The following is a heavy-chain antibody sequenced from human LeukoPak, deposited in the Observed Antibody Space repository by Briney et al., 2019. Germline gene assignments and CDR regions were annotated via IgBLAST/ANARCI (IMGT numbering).Heavy chain of an antibody. CDR3: AKDPKPATYYYYFDY. J-gene: IGHJ4*02. CDR1: GFTFSSYA. Sequence: PGGSLRLSCAASGFTFSSYAMSWVRQAPGKGLEWVSAISGSGGSTYYADSVKGRFTITRDNSKNTLYLQMNSLRAEDTAVYYCAKDPKPATYYYYFDYWGQGTLVTVSS. CDR2: ISGSGGST. V-gene: IGHV3-23*01. D-gene: IGHD2/OR15-2a*01.